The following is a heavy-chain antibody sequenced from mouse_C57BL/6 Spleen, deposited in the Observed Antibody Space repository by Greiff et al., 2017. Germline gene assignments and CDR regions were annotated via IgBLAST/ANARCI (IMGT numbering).Heavy chain of an antibody. Sequence: EVMLVESGGGLVKPGGSLKLSCAASGFTFSSYAMSWVRQTPEKRLEWVATISDGGSYTYYPDNVKGRFTISRDNAKNDLYLQMSHLKSEDTAMYYCSRELPTDDIIYLYYVDYWGQGTTLTVSS. J-gene: IGHJ2*01. V-gene: IGHV5-4*01. CDR2: ISDGGSYT. CDR3: SRELPTDDIIYLYYVDY. CDR1: GFTFSSYA. D-gene: IGHD5-5*01.